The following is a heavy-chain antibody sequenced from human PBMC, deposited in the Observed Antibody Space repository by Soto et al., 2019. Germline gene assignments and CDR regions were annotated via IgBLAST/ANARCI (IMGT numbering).Heavy chain of an antibody. J-gene: IGHJ4*02. CDR1: GFTFSSYS. Sequence: GGSLRLSCAASGFTFSSYSMNWVRQAPGKGLEWVSYISSSSTIYYADSVKGRFTISRDNAKNSLYLQMNSLRAEDTAVYYCARDIAVAGTFDYWGQGTLVTVSS. CDR2: ISSSSTI. V-gene: IGHV3-48*04. D-gene: IGHD6-19*01. CDR3: ARDIAVAGTFDY.